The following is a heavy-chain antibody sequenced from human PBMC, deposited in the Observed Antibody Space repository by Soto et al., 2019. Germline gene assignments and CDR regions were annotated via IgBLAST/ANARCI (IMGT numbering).Heavy chain of an antibody. CDR3: VKDKGEGYCSGGSCFFDP. CDR1: GFTFSSYA. Sequence: PGVSLRLSCSASGFTFSSYAMHWVRQAPGKGLEYVSAISSNGGSTYYADSVKGRFTISRDNSKNTLYLQMSSLRAEDTAVYYCVKDKGEGYCSGGSCFFDPWGQGTLVTVSS. V-gene: IGHV3-64D*06. J-gene: IGHJ5*02. D-gene: IGHD2-15*01. CDR2: ISSNGGST.